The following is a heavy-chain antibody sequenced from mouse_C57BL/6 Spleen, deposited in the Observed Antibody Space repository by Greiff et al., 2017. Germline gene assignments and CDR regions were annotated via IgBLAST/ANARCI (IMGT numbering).Heavy chain of an antibody. J-gene: IGHJ3*01. CDR1: GYTFTSYW. V-gene: IGHV1-55*01. Sequence: QVQLQQPGAELVKPGASVKMSCKASGYTFTSYWITWVKQRPGQGLEWIGDIYPGSGSTNYNEKFKSKATLTVDTSSSTAYMQLSSLTSEDSAVYYCAREAYYSKGFAYWGQGTLVTVSA. CDR2: IYPGSGST. CDR3: AREAYYSKGFAY. D-gene: IGHD2-5*01.